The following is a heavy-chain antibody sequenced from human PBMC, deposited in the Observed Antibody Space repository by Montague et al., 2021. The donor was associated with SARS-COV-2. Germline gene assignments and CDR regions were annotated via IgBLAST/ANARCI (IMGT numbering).Heavy chain of an antibody. D-gene: IGHD3-3*01. CDR1: GFTFSSYA. V-gene: IGHV3-23*03. Sequence: SLRLSCSASGFTFSSYAMSWVRQASGKGLEWVSVIYSGGSSTYYXDSVKGRFTISRDNSKNTLYLQMNSLRAEDTAVYYCAKDPHYDFWSGYYFDYWGQGTLVTVSS. CDR3: AKDPHYDFWSGYYFDY. J-gene: IGHJ4*02. CDR2: IYSGGSST.